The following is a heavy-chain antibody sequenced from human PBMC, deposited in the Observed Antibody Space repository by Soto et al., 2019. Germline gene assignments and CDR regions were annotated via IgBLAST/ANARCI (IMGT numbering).Heavy chain of an antibody. CDR3: ARRPYDFWSGDPYYYYGMDV. J-gene: IGHJ6*02. CDR1: GYTFTDYY. Sequence: ASVKVSCKASGYTFTDYYIHWVRQAPGQGLEWMGWINPNSGGTKYAQKFQGRVTMTRDTSISTAYMELSRLRSDDTAVYYCARRPYDFWSGDPYYYYGMDVWGQGTTVTVSS. CDR2: INPNSGGT. V-gene: IGHV1-2*02. D-gene: IGHD3-3*01.